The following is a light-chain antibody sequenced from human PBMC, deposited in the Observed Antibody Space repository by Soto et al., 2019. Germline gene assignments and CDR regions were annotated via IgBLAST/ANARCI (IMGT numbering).Light chain of an antibody. CDR2: GVN. J-gene: IGLJ3*02. V-gene: IGLV2-8*01. Sequence: QSVLTQPPSASGSPGQSVTISCTGTSSDVGGYDYVSWHQQHPGKAPKVIIYGVNKRPSGVPDRFSGSKSGNTASLTVSGLQAEDEADYYCSSSAGIYHYLVFGGGTKVTVL. CDR3: SSSAGIYHYLV. CDR1: SSDVGGYDY.